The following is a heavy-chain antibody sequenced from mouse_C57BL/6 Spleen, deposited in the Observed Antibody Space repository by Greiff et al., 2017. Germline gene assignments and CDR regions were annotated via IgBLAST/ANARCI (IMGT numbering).Heavy chain of an antibody. CDR2: IVPENGDT. J-gene: IGHJ2*01. Sequence: VQLQQSGAELVRPGASVQLSCTASGFNIKDAYIHWVKRRPEQCLEWIWWIVPENGDTVYASYFQGKDTITADTSSNTASLQLSSLTSEETAVYNCTTKYDGSSLYWGQGTTLTVAS. CDR1: GFNIKDAY. CDR3: TTKYDGSSLY. D-gene: IGHD1-1*01. V-gene: IGHV14-4*01.